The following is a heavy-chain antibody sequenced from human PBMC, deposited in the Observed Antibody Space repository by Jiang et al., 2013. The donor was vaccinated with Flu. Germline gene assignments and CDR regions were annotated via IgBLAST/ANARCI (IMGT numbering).Heavy chain of an antibody. J-gene: IGHJ4*02. Sequence: VRLSCAASGLTFSNYWMTWVRQAPGKGLEWVANIKSDGSDKFYVDSVKGRFTISRDNAKNSLYLQMNSLRAEDTAVYYCAEGMGTLEYWGQGTLVTVSS. CDR3: AEGMGTLEY. V-gene: IGHV3-7*03. CDR2: IKSDGSDK. D-gene: IGHD7-27*01. CDR1: GLTFSNYW.